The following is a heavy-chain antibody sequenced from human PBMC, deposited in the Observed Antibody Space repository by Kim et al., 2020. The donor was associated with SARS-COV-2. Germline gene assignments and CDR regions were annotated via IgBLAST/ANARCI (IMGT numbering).Heavy chain of an antibody. Sequence: GGSLRLSCAASGFTFSDYYMSWIRQAPGKGLEWVSYISSSGSTIYYADSVKGRFTISRDNAKNSLYLQMNSLRAEDTAVYYCARAQVPTVTTGYDYYYGMDVWGQGTTVTVSS. V-gene: IGHV3-11*04. CDR1: GFTFSDYY. CDR2: ISSSGSTI. D-gene: IGHD4-17*01. CDR3: ARAQVPTVTTGYDYYYGMDV. J-gene: IGHJ6*02.